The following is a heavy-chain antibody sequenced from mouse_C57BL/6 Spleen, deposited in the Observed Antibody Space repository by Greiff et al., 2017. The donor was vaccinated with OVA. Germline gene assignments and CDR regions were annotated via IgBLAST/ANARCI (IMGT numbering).Heavy chain of an antibody. V-gene: IGHV1-59*01. CDR2: IDPSDSYT. J-gene: IGHJ2*01. CDR1: GYTFTSYW. CDR3: ARRDMVSYYFDY. Sequence: QVQLQQPGAELVRPGTSVKLSCKASGYTFTSYWMHWVKQRPGQGLEWIGVIDPSDSYTNYNQKFKGKATLTVDTSSSTAYMQLSSLTSEDSAVYYCARRDMVSYYFDYWGQGTTLTVSS. D-gene: IGHD2-2*01.